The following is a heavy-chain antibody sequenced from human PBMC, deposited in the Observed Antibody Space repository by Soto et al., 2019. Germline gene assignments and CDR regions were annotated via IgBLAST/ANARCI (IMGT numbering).Heavy chain of an antibody. D-gene: IGHD4-17*01. CDR3: ASLYGDYNY. V-gene: IGHV3-33*01. CDR1: GFTFSSYG. CDR2: IWYDGSNK. J-gene: IGHJ4*02. Sequence: QVQLVESGGGVVQPGRSLRLSCAASGFTFSSYGMHWVRQAPGKGLEWVAVIWYDGSNKYYADSVKGRFTISRDNSKNTLYLLMNSLRAEDTAVYYCASLYGDYNYWGQGTLVTVSS.